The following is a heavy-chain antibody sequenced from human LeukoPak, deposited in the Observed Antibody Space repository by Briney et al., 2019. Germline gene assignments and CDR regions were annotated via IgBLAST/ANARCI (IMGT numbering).Heavy chain of an antibody. CDR2: IKQDGSEK. J-gene: IGHJ4*02. CDR3: AKGGGDLSRPIDF. Sequence: PGGSLRLSCAASGFTFSSYWMNWVRQAPEKGLEWVANIKQDGSEKYYVDPVTGRFTISRNNAKNSLYLHMNSLRVEDTAVYYCAKGGGDLSRPIDFWGLGTLVTVSS. V-gene: IGHV3-7*01. CDR1: GFTFSSYW. D-gene: IGHD3-16*01.